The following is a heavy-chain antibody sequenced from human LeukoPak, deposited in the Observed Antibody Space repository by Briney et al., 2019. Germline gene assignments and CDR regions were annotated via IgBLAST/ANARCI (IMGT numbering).Heavy chain of an antibody. D-gene: IGHD5-24*01. V-gene: IGHV3-21*01. CDR3: ARDKDGYNGDDY. CDR1: GFTFSSYS. J-gene: IGHJ4*02. Sequence: PGGSLRLSCAASGFTFSSYSMNWVRQAPGKGLEWVSSISSSSSYIYYADSVKGRFTISRDNAKNSLYLQMNSLRAEDTAVYYCARDKDGYNGDDYWGQGTLVTVSS. CDR2: ISSSSSYI.